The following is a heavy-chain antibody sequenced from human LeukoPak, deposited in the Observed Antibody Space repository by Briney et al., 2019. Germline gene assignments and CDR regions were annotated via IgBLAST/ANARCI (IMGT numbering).Heavy chain of an antibody. J-gene: IGHJ4*02. D-gene: IGHD4-17*01. V-gene: IGHV4-4*07. CDR2: IYTSGST. CDR1: GFTFSSYW. Sequence: GSLRLSCAASGFTFSSYWMSWIRQPAGKGLEWIGRIYTSGSTNYNPSLKSRVTMSVDTSKNQFSLKLSSVTAADTAVYYCARWTTVTRAFDYWGQGTLVTVSS. CDR3: ARWTTVTRAFDY.